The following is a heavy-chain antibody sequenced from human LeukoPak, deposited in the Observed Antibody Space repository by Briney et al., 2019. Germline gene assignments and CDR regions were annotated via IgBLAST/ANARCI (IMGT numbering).Heavy chain of an antibody. J-gene: IGHJ4*02. Sequence: PGGSLRLSCAASGFTFSSYAMHWVRQAPGKGLEWVAVISYDGSNKYYADSVKGRFTISRDNSKNTLCLQMNSLRAEDTAVYYCARGSVLWFGELSDYWGQGTLVTVSS. CDR1: GFTFSSYA. D-gene: IGHD3-10*01. V-gene: IGHV3-30-3*01. CDR3: ARGSVLWFGELSDY. CDR2: ISYDGSNK.